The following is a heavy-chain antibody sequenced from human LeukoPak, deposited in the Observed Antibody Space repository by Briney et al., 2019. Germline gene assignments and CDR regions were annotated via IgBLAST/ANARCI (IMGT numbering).Heavy chain of an antibody. CDR3: ARGLILYDSSGYSL. D-gene: IGHD3-22*01. V-gene: IGHV1-69*01. CDR2: IIPIFGTA. Sequence: GASVTVSCKASGGTFSSYAISWVRQAPGQGLEWMGGIIPIFGTANYAQKFQGRVTITADESTSTAYMELSSLRSEDTAVYYCARGLILYDSSGYSLWGQGTLVTVSS. CDR1: GGTFSSYA. J-gene: IGHJ4*02.